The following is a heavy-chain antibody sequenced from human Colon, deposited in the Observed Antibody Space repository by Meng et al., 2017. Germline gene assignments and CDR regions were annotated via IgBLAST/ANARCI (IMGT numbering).Heavy chain of an antibody. V-gene: IGHV2-70*18. CDR2: IDWRDEK. CDR1: GFSLSTTAMG. J-gene: IGHJ4*02. Sequence: SGPTLVKPTQTLTLTCRFSGFSLSTTAMGVTWVRQPPGKALEWLALIDWRDEKYYSTSLKTRLTSSKDTSNNQVVLTMTNMDPVDTATYYCPRTSTGYSSGWYWCDYWGQGTLVTVSS. CDR3: PRTSTGYSSGWYWCDY. D-gene: IGHD6-19*01.